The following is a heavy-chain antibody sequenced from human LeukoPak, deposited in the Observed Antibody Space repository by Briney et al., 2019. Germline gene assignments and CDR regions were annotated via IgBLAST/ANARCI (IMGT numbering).Heavy chain of an antibody. CDR1: GFIFSNYA. J-gene: IGHJ4*02. D-gene: IGHD6-19*01. V-gene: IGHV3-23*01. Sequence: GGSLRLSCAASGFIFSNYAMSWVRQVPGRGLEWVSTISSRGDSTYFAYSVKGRFTISRDNSKHSIYLQMKTVRAEDTGVYYCVKGRRPDITVAHTVENWGQGTLVTVSS. CDR3: VKGRRPDITVAHTVEN. CDR2: ISSRGDST.